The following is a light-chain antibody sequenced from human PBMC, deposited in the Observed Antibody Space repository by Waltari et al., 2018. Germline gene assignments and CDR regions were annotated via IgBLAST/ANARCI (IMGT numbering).Light chain of an antibody. Sequence: DVVMTQSPLTLPVTLGQPASISCRSSQSLVHRDGNTYLNWFQQGPGQSPRRLIFKVSNRDSGVPDRVSGSGSGTDFTLKISRVEAEDVGVYYCMQGTHWPLNTFGQGTKLEIK. CDR3: MQGTHWPLNT. J-gene: IGKJ2*01. CDR2: KVS. CDR1: QSLVHRDGNTY. V-gene: IGKV2-30*02.